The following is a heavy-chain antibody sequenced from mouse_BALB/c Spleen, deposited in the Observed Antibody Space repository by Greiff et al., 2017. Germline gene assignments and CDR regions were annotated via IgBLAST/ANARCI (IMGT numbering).Heavy chain of an antibody. Sequence: DVKLQESGAELVKPGASVKLSCTASGFNIKDTYMHWVKQRPEQGLEWIGRIDPANGNTKYDPKFQGKATITADTSSNTAYLQLSSLTSEDTAVYYCASITTGFAYWGQGTLVTVSA. CDR2: IDPANGNT. CDR3: ASITTGFAY. D-gene: IGHD2-4*01. V-gene: IGHV14-3*02. J-gene: IGHJ3*01. CDR1: GFNIKDTY.